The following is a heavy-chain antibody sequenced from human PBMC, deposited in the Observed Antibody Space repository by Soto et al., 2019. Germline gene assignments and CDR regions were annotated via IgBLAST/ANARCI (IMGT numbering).Heavy chain of an antibody. V-gene: IGHV4-39*01. D-gene: IGHD6-19*01. CDR1: GGSLSSSSYY. CDR3: ARQEQWLVRRSFDY. Sequence: SETLSLTCTVAGGSLSSSSYYWGWIRQPPGKGLEWIGSIYYSGSTYYNPSLKSRVTISVDTSKNQFSLKLSSVTAADTAVYYCARQEQWLVRRSFDYWGQGTLVTVSS. CDR2: IYYSGST. J-gene: IGHJ4*02.